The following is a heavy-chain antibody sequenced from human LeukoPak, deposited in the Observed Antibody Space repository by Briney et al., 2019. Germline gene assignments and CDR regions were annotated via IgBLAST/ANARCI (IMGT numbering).Heavy chain of an antibody. D-gene: IGHD1-26*01. CDR1: GFTFSSYD. J-gene: IGHJ4*02. CDR2: IGTAGDT. Sequence: PGGSLRLSCAASGFTFSSYDVHWVRQATGKGLEWVSAIGTAGDTYYPGSVKGRFTISRENAKNSLYLQMNSLRAEDTAVYYCARAGSYKENYFDYWGQGTLVTVSS. CDR3: ARAGSYKENYFDY. V-gene: IGHV3-13*01.